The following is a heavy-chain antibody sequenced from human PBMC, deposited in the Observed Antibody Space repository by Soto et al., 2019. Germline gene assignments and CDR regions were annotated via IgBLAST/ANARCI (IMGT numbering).Heavy chain of an antibody. V-gene: IGHV4-39*01. Sequence: SETLSLTCSVSGCSISSSSYFWGWIRQPPGKGLEWIGSIYYSGSTYYNPSLKSRVTVSVDTSKNQFSLKLSSVTAADTAVYYGAGHPGDFWFAPWGKETRSPSP. D-gene: IGHD2-21*01. CDR2: IYYSGST. J-gene: IGHJ5*02. CDR1: GCSISSSSYF. CDR3: AGHPGDFWFAP.